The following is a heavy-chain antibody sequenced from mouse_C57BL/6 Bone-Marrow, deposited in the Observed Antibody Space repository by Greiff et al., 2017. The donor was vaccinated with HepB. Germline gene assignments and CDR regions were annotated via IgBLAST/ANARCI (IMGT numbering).Heavy chain of an antibody. J-gene: IGHJ3*01. Sequence: EVHLVESGGGLVKPGGSLKLSCAASGFTFSDYGMHWVRQAPEKGLEWVAYISSGSSTFYYADTVKGRFTISRDNAKNTLFLQMTSLRSEDTAMYYCASPIYYDYDSFFAYWGQGTLVTVSA. CDR3: ASPIYYDYDSFFAY. V-gene: IGHV5-17*01. D-gene: IGHD2-4*01. CDR2: ISSGSSTF. CDR1: GFTFSDYG.